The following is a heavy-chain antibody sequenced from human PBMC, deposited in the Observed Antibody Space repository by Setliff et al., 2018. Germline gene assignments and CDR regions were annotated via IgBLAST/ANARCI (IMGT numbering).Heavy chain of an antibody. CDR1: GYSFPTDY. Sequence: ASVKVSCKASGYSFPTDYIHWVRQAPGQELEWMGMMHPSGVGTSGPQKFQGRVTMTRDTSTSTVYMVLNNLRSEDTALYYCAFEYGTSKRFDPWGQGTLVTVSS. V-gene: IGHV1-46*01. D-gene: IGHD3-10*01. J-gene: IGHJ5*02. CDR3: AFEYGTSKRFDP. CDR2: MHPSGVGT.